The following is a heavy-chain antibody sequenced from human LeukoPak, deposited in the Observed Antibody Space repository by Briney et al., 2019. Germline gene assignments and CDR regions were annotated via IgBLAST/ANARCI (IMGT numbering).Heavy chain of an antibody. Sequence: GGSLRLSCVASGFTFSSYVMHWVRQAPGKGLEWVAVIWFDGSNYYYADFVKGRFTISRDSSKNTLYLQKNSLRAEDTAVYYCARAGYSYPTGGCDYWGQGTLVTVSS. D-gene: IGHD5-18*01. CDR1: GFTFSSYV. V-gene: IGHV3-33*01. CDR3: ARAGYSYPTGGCDY. J-gene: IGHJ4*02. CDR2: IWFDGSNY.